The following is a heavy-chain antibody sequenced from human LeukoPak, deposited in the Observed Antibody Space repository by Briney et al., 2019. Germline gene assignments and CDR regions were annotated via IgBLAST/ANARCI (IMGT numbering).Heavy chain of an antibody. J-gene: IGHJ3*02. CDR2: IYYSGST. Sequence: SETLSLTCTVSGGSISSYYWSWFRQPPGKGLEWIGYIYYSGSTNYNPSLKSRVTISVDTSKNQFSLKLSSVTAADTAVYYCARDCSGGSCYSRSRAFDIWGQGTMVTVSS. CDR1: GGSISSYY. CDR3: ARDCSGGSCYSRSRAFDI. V-gene: IGHV4-59*01. D-gene: IGHD2-15*01.